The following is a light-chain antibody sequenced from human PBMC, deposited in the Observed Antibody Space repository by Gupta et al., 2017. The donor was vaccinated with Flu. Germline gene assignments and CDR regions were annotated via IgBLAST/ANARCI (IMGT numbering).Light chain of an antibody. J-gene: IGKJ4*01. CDR1: QNILNY. CDR2: SVS. Sequence: DIQVTQSPSSLSASVGDRVTITCRASQNILNYINWYQQKPGKAPRLLIHSVSILQNGVPSRFSGGRSGTDFILTITRLQTEDFGTYFCQQTDTTPVTFGGGTMVDIK. CDR3: QQTDTTPVT. V-gene: IGKV1-39*01.